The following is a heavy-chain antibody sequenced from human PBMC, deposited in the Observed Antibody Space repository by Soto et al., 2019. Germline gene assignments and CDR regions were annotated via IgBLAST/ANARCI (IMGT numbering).Heavy chain of an antibody. CDR1: GYTFTSYY. V-gene: IGHV1-46*01. CDR3: ARVVPERYFDWEYFDY. CDR2: INPSGGST. Sequence: GASVKVSCKASGYTFTSYYMHWVLQAPGQGLEWMGIINPSGGSTSYAQKFQGRVTMTRDTSTSTVYMELSSLRSEDTAVYYCARVVPERYFDWEYFDYWGQGTLVTVSS. D-gene: IGHD3-9*01. J-gene: IGHJ4*02.